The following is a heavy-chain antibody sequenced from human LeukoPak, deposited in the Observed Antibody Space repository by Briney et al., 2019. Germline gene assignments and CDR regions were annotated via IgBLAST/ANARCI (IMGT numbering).Heavy chain of an antibody. Sequence: SVKVSCKASGGTFSSYAISWVRQAPGQGLEWMGGIIPIFGTANYAQKFQGRVTITADESTSTAYMELSSLRSEDTAVYYCARVAAGTVGWFDPWGQGTLVTVSS. CDR1: GGTFSSYA. J-gene: IGHJ5*02. CDR2: IIPIFGTA. CDR3: ARVAAGTVGWFDP. V-gene: IGHV1-69*01. D-gene: IGHD6-19*01.